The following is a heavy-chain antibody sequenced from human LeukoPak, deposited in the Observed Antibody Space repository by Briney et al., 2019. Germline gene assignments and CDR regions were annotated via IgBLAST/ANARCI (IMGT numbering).Heavy chain of an antibody. D-gene: IGHD3-22*01. V-gene: IGHV4-59*01. CDR2: IYHSGTT. J-gene: IGHJ4*02. Sequence: PSETLSLTCTVSGGSITNYYLSWIRQPPGKGLEWIGYIYHSGTTNYNLPLKSRVTISVDTSKNQISLKPSSVTAADTAVYYCARVPCDSSGYPYFDYWGQGTLVTVSS. CDR1: GGSITNYY. CDR3: ARVPCDSSGYPYFDY.